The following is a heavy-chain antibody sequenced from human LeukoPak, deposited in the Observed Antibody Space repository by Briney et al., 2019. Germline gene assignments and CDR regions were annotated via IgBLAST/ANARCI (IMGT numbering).Heavy chain of an antibody. V-gene: IGHV3-23*01. CDR1: GFTFRTYA. D-gene: IGHD5-24*01. CDR3: AKRTMSAFDS. Sequence: GGSLRLSCTASGFTFRTYAMNWVRQAPGKGLEWLSGISGSGNGTYYADSVKGRFIISRDNSKNMVYLQMNSLTVEDTATYYCAKRTMSAFDSWGQGTTVTVSS. CDR2: ISGSGNGT. J-gene: IGHJ4*03.